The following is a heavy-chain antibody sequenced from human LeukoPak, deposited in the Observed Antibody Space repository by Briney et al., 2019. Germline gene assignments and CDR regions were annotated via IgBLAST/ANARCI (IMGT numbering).Heavy chain of an antibody. CDR1: GFTFSNYA. V-gene: IGHV3-64D*09. Sequence: GGSLRLSCSASGFTFSNYAMHWVRQAPGKGLEYVAAISSGRIRTYYADSVKGRFTISRDNSKNTPDRRMGSLRAEDTAVYYCASAYGSGSYYKGYFDYWGQGTLVTVSS. CDR2: ISSGRIRT. J-gene: IGHJ4*02. D-gene: IGHD3-10*01. CDR3: ASAYGSGSYYKGYFDY.